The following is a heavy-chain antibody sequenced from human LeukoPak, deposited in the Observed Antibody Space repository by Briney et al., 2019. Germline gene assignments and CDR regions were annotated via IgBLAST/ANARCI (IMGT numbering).Heavy chain of an antibody. V-gene: IGHV3-33*06. J-gene: IGHJ4*02. CDR2: IWNDGTNR. Sequence: GRSLRLSCAASGLTFSHYGMHWVRQAPGKGLEWVAVIWNDGTNRYYGDSVKGRFTISRDDSKNTVYLQMNGLRAGDTAVYYCAKDAQRGFDYSNSLEYWGQGTLVTVSS. D-gene: IGHD4-11*01. CDR1: GLTFSHYG. CDR3: AKDAQRGFDYSNSLEY.